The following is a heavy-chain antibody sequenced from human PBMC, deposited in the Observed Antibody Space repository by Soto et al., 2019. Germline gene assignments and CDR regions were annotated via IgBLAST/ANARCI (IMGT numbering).Heavy chain of an antibody. J-gene: IGHJ6*02. V-gene: IGHV5-51*01. Sequence: PGESLRISCKNSGSSFTNYWISWLRQMPGKGLEWMGIIYPGDSDTRYNPSFQGQGTISADKSVNTAYVQLGSLKASNTGMYVCARHITLVPNGSSYGLDVWGPGTTVTGSS. D-gene: IGHD2-2*01. CDR3: ARHITLVPNGSSYGLDV. CDR1: GSSFTNYW. CDR2: IYPGDSDT.